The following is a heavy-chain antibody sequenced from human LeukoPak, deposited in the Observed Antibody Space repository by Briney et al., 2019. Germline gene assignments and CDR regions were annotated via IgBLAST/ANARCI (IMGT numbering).Heavy chain of an antibody. Sequence: GASVKVSCKASGYIFTAYFIHWVRQAPGQGLEWMGWINPNNGDTKYAQKFQGRITMTRDSSLSTAYMVLSSLRSDDTAVYYCVRDGYCSRSNCLWAGWFDPWGQGTLLTVSS. J-gene: IGHJ5*02. CDR1: GYIFTAYF. CDR2: INPNNGDT. V-gene: IGHV1-2*02. CDR3: VRDGYCSRSNCLWAGWFDP. D-gene: IGHD2-2*01.